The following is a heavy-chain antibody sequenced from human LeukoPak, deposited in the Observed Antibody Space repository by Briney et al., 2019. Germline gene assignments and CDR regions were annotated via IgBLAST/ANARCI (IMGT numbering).Heavy chain of an antibody. CDR3: AKDTMSGDFYDY. D-gene: IGHD3-3*01. CDR2: ISYDGSNK. J-gene: IGHJ4*02. V-gene: IGHV3-30*18. Sequence: GGSLRLSCAASGFTFSSYGMHWVRQAPGKGLEWVAVISYDGSNKYYADSVKGRFTISRDNSKNTLYLQMNSLRAEDTAVYFCAKDTMSGDFYDYWGQGTLVTVSS. CDR1: GFTFSSYG.